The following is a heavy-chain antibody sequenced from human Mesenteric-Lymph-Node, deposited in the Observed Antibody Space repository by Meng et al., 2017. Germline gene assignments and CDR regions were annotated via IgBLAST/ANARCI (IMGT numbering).Heavy chain of an antibody. D-gene: IGHD3-10*01. J-gene: IGHJ4*02. V-gene: IGHV4-61*02. CDR3: ARQYGSGSYYFY. CDR2: IYTSGST. CDR1: GGSISSGSYY. Sequence: SETLSLTCTVSGGSISSGSYYWSWIRQPAGKGLEWIGRIYTSGSTTYNPSLKSRVTISVDTSKNQFSLKLSSVTAADTAVYYCARQYGSGSYYFYWGQGTLVTVSS.